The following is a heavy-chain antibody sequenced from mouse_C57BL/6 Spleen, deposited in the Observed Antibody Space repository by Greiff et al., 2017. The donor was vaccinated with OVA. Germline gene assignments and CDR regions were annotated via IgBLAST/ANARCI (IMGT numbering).Heavy chain of an antibody. Sequence: VQLKQSGPGLVKPSQSLSLTCSVTGYSITSGYYWNWIRQFPGNKLEWMGYLSYDGSNNYNPSLKNRISITRDTSKNQFFLKLNSVTTEDTATYYCARGLRYFDYWGQGTTLTVSS. D-gene: IGHD1-1*01. V-gene: IGHV3-6*01. CDR2: LSYDGSN. CDR1: GYSITSGYY. CDR3: ARGLRYFDY. J-gene: IGHJ2*01.